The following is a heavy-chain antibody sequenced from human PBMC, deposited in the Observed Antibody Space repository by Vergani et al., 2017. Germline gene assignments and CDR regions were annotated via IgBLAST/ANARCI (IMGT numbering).Heavy chain of an antibody. CDR3: ARGDYGSLTGFRY. D-gene: IGHD3-9*01. J-gene: IGHJ4*02. CDR2: INPSGGHT. CDR1: GYTFSNYY. V-gene: IGHV1-46*03. Sequence: QVPVVQSGAEVKKSGASVKVSCKTSGYTFSNYYMHWVRQATGQGLEWMGIINPSGGHTNYAQKFQGRVTMTRETSTSTVYMELSSLGSEDTAIYYCARGDYGSLTGFRYWGQGTLVTVSA.